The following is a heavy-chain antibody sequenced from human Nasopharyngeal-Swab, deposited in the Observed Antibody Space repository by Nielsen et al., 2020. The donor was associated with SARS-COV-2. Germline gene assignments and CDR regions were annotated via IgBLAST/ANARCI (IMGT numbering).Heavy chain of an antibody. CDR1: GFTFDDYG. V-gene: IGHV3-20*01. CDR3: ARHPSSGWPSYFYYGMDV. J-gene: IGHJ6*02. D-gene: IGHD6-19*01. Sequence: GESLKISCAASGFTFDDYGMTWVRQAPGKGLEWVSGINWNGGRTGYGDSVKGRFTVSRDNAKNSLYLQMNSLRAEDTALYHCARHPSSGWPSYFYYGMDVWGQGTTVTVSS. CDR2: INWNGGRT.